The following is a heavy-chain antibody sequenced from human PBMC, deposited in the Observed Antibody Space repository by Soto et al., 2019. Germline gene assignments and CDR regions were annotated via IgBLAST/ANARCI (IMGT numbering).Heavy chain of an antibody. Sequence: SETLSLTCTVSGGSISSSSYYWGWIRQPPGKGLEWIGSIYYSGSTYYNPSLKSRVTISVDTSKNQLSLKLSSVTAADTAVYYCARHHPPYSSSSLGLGMDVWGQGTTVTVSS. J-gene: IGHJ6*02. CDR3: ARHHPPYSSSSLGLGMDV. CDR1: GGSISSSSYY. V-gene: IGHV4-39*01. CDR2: IYYSGST. D-gene: IGHD6-6*01.